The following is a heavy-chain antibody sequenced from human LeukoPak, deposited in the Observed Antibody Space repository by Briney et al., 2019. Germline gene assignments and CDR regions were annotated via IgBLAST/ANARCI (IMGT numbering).Heavy chain of an antibody. CDR3: ARDYDYGNYFDY. D-gene: IGHD4-17*01. V-gene: IGHV3-30-3*01. J-gene: IGHJ4*02. CDR1: GFTFSSYA. CDR2: ISYDGSNK. Sequence: GRSLRLSCAASGFTFSSYAMHWVRQAPSKGLEWVAVISYDGSNKYYADSVKGRFTISRDNSKNTLYLQMNSLRAEDTAVYYCARDYDYGNYFDYWGQGTLVTVSS.